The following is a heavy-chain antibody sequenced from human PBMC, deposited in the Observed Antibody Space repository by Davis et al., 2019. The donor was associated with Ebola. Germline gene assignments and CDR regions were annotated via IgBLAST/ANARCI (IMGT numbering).Heavy chain of an antibody. CDR2: IIPIFGTA. CDR3: ARSIAAAAYNWFDP. CDR1: GGTFSSYA. V-gene: IGHV1-69*05. J-gene: IGHJ5*02. Sequence: SVKVSCKASGGTFSSYAISWVRQAPGQGLEWMGGIIPIFGTANYAQKFQGRVTITRDTSASTAYMELSSLRSEDTAVYYCARSIAAAAYNWFDPWGQGTLVTVSS. D-gene: IGHD6-13*01.